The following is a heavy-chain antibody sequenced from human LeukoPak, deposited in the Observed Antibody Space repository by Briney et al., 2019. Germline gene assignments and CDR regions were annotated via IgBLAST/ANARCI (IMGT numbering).Heavy chain of an antibody. Sequence: SGGSLRLSCAASGFTFSSYSMNWVRQAPGKGLEWVSSISSSSSYIYYADSVKGRFTIPRDNAKNSLYLQMNSLRAEDTAVYYCARDPFYDSSGREDYWGQGTLVTVSS. J-gene: IGHJ4*02. CDR2: ISSSSSYI. CDR3: ARDPFYDSSGREDY. V-gene: IGHV3-21*01. CDR1: GFTFSSYS. D-gene: IGHD3-22*01.